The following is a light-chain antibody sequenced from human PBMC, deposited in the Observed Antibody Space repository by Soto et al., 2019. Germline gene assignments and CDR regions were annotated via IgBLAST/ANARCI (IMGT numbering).Light chain of an antibody. Sequence: DIQLTQSPSTLSASVRDRVTITCRASHIISTCLAWYQQKTGNAPKLLIFDASNLVSGVPSRFSTSGSRTEFTLTLDSTQPDDFATYYWQQYNSDFRTFGSGTELDI. CDR3: QQYNSDFRT. J-gene: IGKJ1*01. V-gene: IGKV1-5*01. CDR1: HIISTC. CDR2: DAS.